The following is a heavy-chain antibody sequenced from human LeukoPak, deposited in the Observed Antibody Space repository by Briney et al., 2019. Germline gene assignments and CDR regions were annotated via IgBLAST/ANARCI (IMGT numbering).Heavy chain of an antibody. J-gene: IGHJ4*02. V-gene: IGHV4-59*01. Sequence: SQTLSLTCTVSGGSLSPYYWSWIRQSPAKELEWIGDISYSGSTNSHPSLKSRVTISVDMSKPHFYLELSSVTAADTAVYYCARVTRRIRYDSVWGTYRYDPLYFDYWGQGTQVTVSS. CDR2: ISYSGST. D-gene: IGHD3-16*02. CDR1: GGSLSPYY. CDR3: ARVTRRIRYDSVWGTYRYDPLYFDY.